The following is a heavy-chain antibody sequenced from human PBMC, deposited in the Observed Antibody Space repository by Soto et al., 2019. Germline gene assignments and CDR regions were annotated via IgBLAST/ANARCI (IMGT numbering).Heavy chain of an antibody. D-gene: IGHD4-17*01. CDR1: GGSISSYY. CDR2: IYYSGST. V-gene: IGHV4-59*01. CDR3: ARDVPTYGDYGHWFDP. J-gene: IGHJ5*02. Sequence: SETLSLTCTVSGGSISSYYWSWIRQPPGKGLGWMGYIYYSGSTNYNPSLKSRVSISVDTSKNQFSMKLSYVTAADTAVYYCARDVPTYGDYGHWFDPWGQGTLVTVSS.